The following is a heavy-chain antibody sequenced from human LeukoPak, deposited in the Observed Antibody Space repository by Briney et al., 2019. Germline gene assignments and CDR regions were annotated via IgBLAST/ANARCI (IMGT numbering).Heavy chain of an antibody. CDR1: GGSISSGGYS. D-gene: IGHD4-17*01. V-gene: IGHV4-30-2*01. CDR2: IYHSRST. Sequence: SSETLSLTCAVSGGSISSGGYSWSWIRQPPGKGLEWIGYIYHSRSTYYNPSLKSRVTISVDRSKNQFSLKLSSVTAADTAVYYCARSGNYGDWVGYYGMDVWGQGTTVTVSS. CDR3: ARSGNYGDWVGYYGMDV. J-gene: IGHJ6*02.